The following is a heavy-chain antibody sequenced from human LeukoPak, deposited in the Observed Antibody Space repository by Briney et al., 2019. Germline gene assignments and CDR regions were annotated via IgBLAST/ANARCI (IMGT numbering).Heavy chain of an antibody. CDR3: ARRAGTGIVWFDP. J-gene: IGHJ5*02. CDR2: VSDTGRA. V-gene: IGHV4-4*07. Sequence: PSETLSLTCTVSGGSITGYYWTWIRQPAGKGLEWIGRVSDTGRAYYNPSLKSRVTISVDTSKNQFSLKLSSVTAADTAVYYCARRAGTGIVWFDPWGQGTLVTVSS. CDR1: GGSITGYY. D-gene: IGHD2-15*01.